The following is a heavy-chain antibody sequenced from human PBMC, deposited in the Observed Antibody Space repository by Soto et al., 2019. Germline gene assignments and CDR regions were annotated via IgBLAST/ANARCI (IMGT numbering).Heavy chain of an antibody. Sequence: ASVKVSCKASGYTFTDYYMHWVRQAPGQGLEWMGWINPNSGGTHYAQKFQCRVTMTRDTSISTAYMELSRLRYDDTAVYYCARKLELRGSYYYYYDMDVWGQGTTVTVSS. J-gene: IGHJ6*02. D-gene: IGHD1-7*01. CDR1: GYTFTDYY. CDR2: INPNSGGT. CDR3: ARKLELRGSYYYYYDMDV. V-gene: IGHV1-2*02.